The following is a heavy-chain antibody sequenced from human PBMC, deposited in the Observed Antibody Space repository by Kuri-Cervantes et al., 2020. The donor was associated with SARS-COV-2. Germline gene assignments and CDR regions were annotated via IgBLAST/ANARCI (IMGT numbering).Heavy chain of an antibody. J-gene: IGHJ4*02. D-gene: IGHD6-19*01. CDR2: ISGSGGST. V-gene: IGHV3-23*01. CDR3: AREYSSGWSTTNCFDY. CDR1: GFTFSSYA. Sequence: GGSLRLSCAASGFTFSSYAMSWVRQAPGKGLEWVSAISGSGGSTYYADSVKGRFTISRDNSKNTLYLQMNSLRAEDTAVYYCAREYSSGWSTTNCFDYWGQGNLVTVSS.